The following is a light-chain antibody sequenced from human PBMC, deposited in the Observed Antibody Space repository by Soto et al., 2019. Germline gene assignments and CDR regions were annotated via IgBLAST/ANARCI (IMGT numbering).Light chain of an antibody. CDR2: AAS. V-gene: IGKV1-39*01. Sequence: DIQMTQSPSSLSASVGDRVTITCRASQSISSFLNWYQQTAGKAPKLLIYAASSLQSGVPSRFSGSGSGTDFTLTISSLQPEDFATYYCQQSYSTPATFGQGTRLEIK. J-gene: IGKJ5*01. CDR1: QSISSF. CDR3: QQSYSTPAT.